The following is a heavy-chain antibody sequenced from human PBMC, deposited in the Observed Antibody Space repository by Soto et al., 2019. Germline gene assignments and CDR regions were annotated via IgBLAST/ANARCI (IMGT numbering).Heavy chain of an antibody. Sequence: EDQFMESGGGLVQPGGSLGLSCVASGFTFSNNAMSWVRQAPGKGLDWVSGISDSGATTYYADSVKGRFTISRDNSKNTLYLQMNSLRVEDTAVYYCAQDPIGVWGQGTLVTVSS. CDR2: ISDSGATT. CDR1: GFTFSNNA. CDR3: AQDPIGV. V-gene: IGHV3-23*01. J-gene: IGHJ4*02.